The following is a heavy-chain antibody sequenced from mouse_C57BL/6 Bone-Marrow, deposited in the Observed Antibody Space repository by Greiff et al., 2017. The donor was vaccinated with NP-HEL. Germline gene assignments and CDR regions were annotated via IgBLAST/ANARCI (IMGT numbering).Heavy chain of an antibody. CDR2: IWSGGST. CDR1: GFSLTSYG. CDR3: ARKWTYYSKGKYAMDY. J-gene: IGHJ4*01. D-gene: IGHD2-5*01. Sequence: QVQLQQSGPGLVQPSQSLSITCTVSGFSLTSYGVHWVRQSPGKGLEWLGVIWSGGSTDYNAAFISRLSISKDNSTCQVFFIMNSLQADDAAIYYCARKWTYYSKGKYAMDYWGQGTSVTVSS. V-gene: IGHV2-2*01.